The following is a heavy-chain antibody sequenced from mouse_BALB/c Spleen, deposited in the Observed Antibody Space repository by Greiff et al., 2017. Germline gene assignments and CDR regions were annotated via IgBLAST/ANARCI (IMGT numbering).Heavy chain of an antibody. V-gene: IGHV5-6-4*01. CDR3: TREGGNFYYYAMDY. CDR2: ISSGGSYT. Sequence: EVMLVESGGGLVKPGGSLKLPCAASGFTFSSYTMSWVRQTPEKRLEWVATISSGGSYTYYPDSVKGRFTISRDNAKNTLYLQMSSLKSEDTAMYYCTREGGNFYYYAMDYWGQGTSVTVSS. D-gene: IGHD2-1*01. CDR1: GFTFSSYT. J-gene: IGHJ4*01.